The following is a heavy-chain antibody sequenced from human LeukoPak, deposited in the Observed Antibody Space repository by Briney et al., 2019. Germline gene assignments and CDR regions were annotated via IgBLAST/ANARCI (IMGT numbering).Heavy chain of an antibody. CDR1: GFTFSDYY. Sequence: KAGGSLRLSCAASGFTFSDYYMSWIRQAPGKGLEWVSYISSSSSYTNYADSVKGRFTISRDNAKNSLYLQMNSLRAEDTAVYYCARAPPYGDYGLFDYWGQGTLVTVSP. D-gene: IGHD4-17*01. CDR3: ARAPPYGDYGLFDY. V-gene: IGHV3-11*06. CDR2: ISSSSSYT. J-gene: IGHJ4*02.